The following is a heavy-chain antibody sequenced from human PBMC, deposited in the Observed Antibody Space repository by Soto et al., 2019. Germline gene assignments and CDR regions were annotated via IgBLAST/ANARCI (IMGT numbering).Heavy chain of an antibody. V-gene: IGHV3-48*01. CDR3: ARDV. J-gene: IGHJ6*04. Sequence: GGSLRLSCAASGFTFSSYSMNWVRQAPGKGLEWVSYISSSSSTIYYADSMKGRFTISRDNAKNSLYLQMNSLRAEDTAVYYCARDVWGKGTTVTVSS. CDR1: GFTFSSYS. CDR2: ISSSSSTI.